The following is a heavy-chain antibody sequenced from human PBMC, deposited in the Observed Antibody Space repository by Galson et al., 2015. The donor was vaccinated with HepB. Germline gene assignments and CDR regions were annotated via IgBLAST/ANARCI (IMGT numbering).Heavy chain of an antibody. Sequence: SVKVSCKASGYTFTSYAMHWVRQAPGQRLEWMGWINAGNGNTKYSQKFQGRVTITRDTSASTAYMELSSLRSEDTAVYYCARGFWMATNWLFGYWGQGTLVTVSS. V-gene: IGHV1-3*01. D-gene: IGHD5-24*01. CDR1: GYTFTSYA. CDR2: INAGNGNT. CDR3: ARGFWMATNWLFGY. J-gene: IGHJ4*02.